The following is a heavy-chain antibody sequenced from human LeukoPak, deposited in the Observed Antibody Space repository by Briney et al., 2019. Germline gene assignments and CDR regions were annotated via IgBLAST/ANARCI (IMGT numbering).Heavy chain of an antibody. CDR3: AREDVDITVATSGAFDI. D-gene: IGHD6-19*01. Sequence: GGSLRLSCAASGFTFNEYWMHWVRQAPGRGLVWVSRIIGDGSSTNYADSVKGRFTISRDNAKNTLYLQMNSLRAEDTAVYYCAREDVDITVATSGAFDIWGQGTMVSVSS. V-gene: IGHV3-74*01. CDR2: IIGDGSST. J-gene: IGHJ3*02. CDR1: GFTFNEYW.